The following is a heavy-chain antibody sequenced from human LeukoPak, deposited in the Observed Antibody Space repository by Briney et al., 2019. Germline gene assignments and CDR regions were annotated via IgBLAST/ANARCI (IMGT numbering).Heavy chain of an antibody. CDR1: GFTFSTYW. D-gene: IGHD3-22*01. Sequence: GGSLRLSCAASGFTFSTYWMTWVRQAPGKGLEWVANIKQDGSARYYVDSLRGRFSISRDNVKNSLFLQMNSLSAEDTAVYYCARCPYDSTGYYSVPSHLDYWGQGTLVTVSS. V-gene: IGHV3-7*01. CDR2: IKQDGSAR. CDR3: ARCPYDSTGYYSVPSHLDY. J-gene: IGHJ4*02.